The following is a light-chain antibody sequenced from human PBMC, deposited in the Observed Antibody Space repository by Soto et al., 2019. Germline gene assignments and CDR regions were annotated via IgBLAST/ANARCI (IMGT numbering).Light chain of an antibody. J-gene: IGKJ4*01. V-gene: IGKV3-20*01. Sequence: SPSTLFLSPGAGATLSCRASQSVSNRYFAWYQQKPGQAPRLLIYRVSSRATGIPDRFSGSGSGTDFTLTISRLEPEDFAVYYCQQYGNVPLTFGGGTKVDIK. CDR1: QSVSNRY. CDR3: QQYGNVPLT. CDR2: RVS.